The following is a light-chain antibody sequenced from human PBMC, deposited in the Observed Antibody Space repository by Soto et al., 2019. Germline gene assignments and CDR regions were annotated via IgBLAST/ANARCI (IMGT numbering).Light chain of an antibody. CDR2: DAS. CDR1: QSVSSY. J-gene: IGKJ2*01. Sequence: EIVLTQSPATLSLSPGERATLSCRASQSVSSYLAWYQQKPGQAPRLLIYDASDRATGIPARFSGSGSGTDFTLTISSLVPEDVAVDYCQQRSNCPPMYTFGQGTKLEIQ. CDR3: QQRSNCPPMYT. V-gene: IGKV3-11*01.